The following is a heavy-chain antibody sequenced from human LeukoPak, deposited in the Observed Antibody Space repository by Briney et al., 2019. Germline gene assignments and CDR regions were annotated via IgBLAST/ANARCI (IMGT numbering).Heavy chain of an antibody. J-gene: IGHJ4*02. CDR1: GYTFTSYA. V-gene: IGHV1-3*01. Sequence: ASVKVSCKAFGYTFTSYAMHWVRQAPGQRLEWMGWINAGNGNTKYSQKFQGRVTITRDTSASTAYMELSSLRSEDTAVYYCARADILTGYSYWGQGTLVTVSS. CDR3: ARADILTGYSY. CDR2: INAGNGNT. D-gene: IGHD3-9*01.